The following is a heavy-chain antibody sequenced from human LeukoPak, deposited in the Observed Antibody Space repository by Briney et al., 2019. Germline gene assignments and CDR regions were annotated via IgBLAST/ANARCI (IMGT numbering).Heavy chain of an antibody. D-gene: IGHD5-24*01. CDR1: DGSVSSVGYY. Sequence: KTSQTLSLTCTVSDGSVSSVGYYWGWIRQHPGKGLEWIGSIYYSGTTYYNPSLASRVTIFVDTSKNQFSLRLSSVTAADTAVYYCARRDQAIDYWGQGTLVTVSS. V-gene: IGHV4-39*01. CDR3: ARRDQAIDY. J-gene: IGHJ4*02. CDR2: IYYSGTT.